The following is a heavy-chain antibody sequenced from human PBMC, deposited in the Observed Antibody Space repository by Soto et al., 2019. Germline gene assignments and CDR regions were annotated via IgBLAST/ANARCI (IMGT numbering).Heavy chain of an antibody. CDR2: INWNSGSI. Sequence: PGGSLRLFSAASGFTFDDYAMHWVRQVPGKGLEWVSGINWNSGSIGYGDSVKGRFAISRDNAKNSLHLQMNSLSAEDTAFYYCVKDESINWYSGHFRHWGQGTLVTVSS. D-gene: IGHD6-13*01. CDR1: GFTFDDYA. V-gene: IGHV3-9*01. CDR3: VKDESINWYSGHFRH. J-gene: IGHJ1*01.